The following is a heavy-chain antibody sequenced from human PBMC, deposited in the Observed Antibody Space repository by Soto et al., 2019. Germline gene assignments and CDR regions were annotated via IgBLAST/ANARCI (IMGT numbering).Heavy chain of an antibody. CDR1: GGSISSYY. V-gene: IGHV4-59*01. D-gene: IGHD4-17*01. CDR3: AREETPVSPHYFYYGLDV. J-gene: IGHJ6*02. Sequence: PSETLSLTCTVSGGSISSYYWSWIRQPPGKGLEWIGYIYYSGSTNYNPSLKDRVTISVDTTENQFSLKVNSVTAADTAVYYCAREETPVSPHYFYYGLDVWAQGNTVTVSS. CDR2: IYYSGST.